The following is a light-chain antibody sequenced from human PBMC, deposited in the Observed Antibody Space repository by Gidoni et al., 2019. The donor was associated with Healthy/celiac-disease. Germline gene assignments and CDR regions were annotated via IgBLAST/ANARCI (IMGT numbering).Light chain of an antibody. V-gene: IGKV3-15*01. CDR2: GAS. CDR1: QSVSNN. Sequence: EIVMTQSPATLSVSPGERATRSCRASQSVSNNLAWYQQKPGQAPRLLIYGASARATGIPGRFSGSGSVTEFTLTISSLQSEDFAVYYCQQYNKWPPWTFXQXTKVEIK. CDR3: QQYNKWPPWT. J-gene: IGKJ1*01.